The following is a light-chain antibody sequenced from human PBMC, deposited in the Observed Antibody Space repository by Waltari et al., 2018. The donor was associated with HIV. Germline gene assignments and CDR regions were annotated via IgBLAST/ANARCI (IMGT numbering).Light chain of an antibody. CDR3: QQSYSTPRYT. CDR2: AAS. Sequence: DIQMTQSPSSLSPSVGDRVTITCRASQSISSYLNWYQQKPGKAPKPLIYAASSLQSGVPSRFSGSGSGTDVTLTISSLQPEDFATYYCQQSYSTPRYTFGQGTKLEIK. J-gene: IGKJ2*01. V-gene: IGKV1-39*01. CDR1: QSISSY.